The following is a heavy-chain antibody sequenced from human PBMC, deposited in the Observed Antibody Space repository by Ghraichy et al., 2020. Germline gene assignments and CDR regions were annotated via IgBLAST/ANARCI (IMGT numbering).Heavy chain of an antibody. Sequence: SETLSLTCTVSGGSINNYYWTWIRQPAGKGLEWIGRIYSSGTTNYNPSLKSRVSMSLDTSKNQFSLNLSSVTAADTAVYYCARDRTAEYFQHWGQGTLVTVS. CDR1: GGSINNYY. J-gene: IGHJ1*01. CDR3: ARDRTAEYFQH. V-gene: IGHV4-4*07. CDR2: IYSSGTT.